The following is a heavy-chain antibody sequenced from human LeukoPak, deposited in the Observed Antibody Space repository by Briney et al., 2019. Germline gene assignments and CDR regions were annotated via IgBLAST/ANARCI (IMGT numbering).Heavy chain of an antibody. Sequence: ASVKVSCKASGYTFTSYYMHWVRQAPGQGLEWMGWINPNSGGTNYAQKFQGRVTMTRDTSISTAYMELSRLRSDDTAVYYCARDHGRGGYDSSGPIDYWGQGTLVTVSS. D-gene: IGHD3-22*01. J-gene: IGHJ4*02. CDR3: ARDHGRGGYDSSGPIDY. CDR1: GYTFTSYY. V-gene: IGHV1-2*02. CDR2: INPNSGGT.